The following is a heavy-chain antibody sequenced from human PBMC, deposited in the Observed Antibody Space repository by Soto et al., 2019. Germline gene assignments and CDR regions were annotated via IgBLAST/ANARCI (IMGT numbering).Heavy chain of an antibody. V-gene: IGHV3-23*01. CDR3: VKFRGRAYPYYYMDV. CDR1: GFSFSTYG. Sequence: DVQLLESGGGLAQRGGSLRLSCAASGFSFSTYGMTWVRQAPGKGLEWVSYGGSGGSTYYADSVKGRFTISRDNSKNTMYLQMNSLRAEDTAVYYCVKFRGRAYPYYYMDVWGNGTTVTVSS. CDR2: YGGSGGST. J-gene: IGHJ6*03. D-gene: IGHD3-16*01.